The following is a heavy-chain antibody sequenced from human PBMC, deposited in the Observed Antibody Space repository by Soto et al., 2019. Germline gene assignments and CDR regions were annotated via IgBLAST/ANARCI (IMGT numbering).Heavy chain of an antibody. V-gene: IGHV4-34*01. D-gene: IGHD3-10*01. CDR3: ARAHFRGYYGSGSSLYYYYYYGMDV. CDR2: INHSGST. Sequence: KPSETLSLTCAVYGGSFSGYYWSWIRQPPGKGLEWIGEINHSGSTNYNPSLKSRVTISVDTSKNQFSLKLSSVTAADTAVYYCARAHFRGYYGSGSSLYYYYYYGMDVWGQGTTVTVSS. CDR1: GGSFSGYY. J-gene: IGHJ6*02.